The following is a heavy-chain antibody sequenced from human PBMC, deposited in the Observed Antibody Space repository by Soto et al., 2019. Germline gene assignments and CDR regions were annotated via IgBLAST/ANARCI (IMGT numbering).Heavy chain of an antibody. CDR2: INPITGGT. CDR3: ARNYYDSSDRDYLDY. Sequence: GASVKVSCKASGYTFTSYYIHWVRQAPGQGLEWMGWINPITGGTNYAPKFQGRVTMTRDKSITTAYMALSRLRSDDTAVYYCARNYYDSSDRDYLDYWGQGTPVTVSS. J-gene: IGHJ4*02. CDR1: GYTFTSYY. D-gene: IGHD3-22*01. V-gene: IGHV1-2*02.